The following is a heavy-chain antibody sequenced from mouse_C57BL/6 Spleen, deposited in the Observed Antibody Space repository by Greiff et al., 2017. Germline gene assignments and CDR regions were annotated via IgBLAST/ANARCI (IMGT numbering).Heavy chain of an antibody. D-gene: IGHD6-2*01. CDR3: ARGGSLYAMDY. CDR1: GFTFSDYY. CDR2: INYDGSST. V-gene: IGHV5-16*01. J-gene: IGHJ4*01. Sequence: EVKLMESEGGLVQPGSSMKLSCTASGFTFSDYYMAWVRQVPEKGLEWVANINYDGSSTYYLDSLKSRFIISRDNAKNILYLQMSGRKSEDTATYYCARGGSLYAMDYWGQGTSVTVSS.